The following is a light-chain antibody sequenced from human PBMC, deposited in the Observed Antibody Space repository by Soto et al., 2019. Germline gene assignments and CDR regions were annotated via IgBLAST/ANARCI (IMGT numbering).Light chain of an antibody. CDR1: QSVSSF. CDR3: QYRRNWTPPST. J-gene: IGKJ3*01. Sequence: EIVLTQSPATLSLSPGERATLSCRASQSVSSFLAWYQQKPGQAPSLLIYDASNRATGIPARFSCSGSGTDFALTISSLEPEDVAVYYCQYRRNWTPPSTFGPGTKVDIK. V-gene: IGKV3-11*01. CDR2: DAS.